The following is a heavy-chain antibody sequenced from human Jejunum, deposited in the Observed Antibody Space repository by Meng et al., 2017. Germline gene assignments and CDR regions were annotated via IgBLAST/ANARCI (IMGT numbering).Heavy chain of an antibody. CDR1: GYNFPSYY. D-gene: IGHD2-15*01. Sequence: ASVKVSCKASGYNFPSYYVYWVRQAPGQGLEWIGRINPQSGATNYAQKFEGRITLTRNTSISSAYMELNTLISDDTAMYFCARGKGFCSGGSCYWDAFEIWGQGTMVTVSS. CDR3: ARGKGFCSGGSCYWDAFEI. J-gene: IGHJ3*02. V-gene: IGHV1-2*06. CDR2: INPQSGAT.